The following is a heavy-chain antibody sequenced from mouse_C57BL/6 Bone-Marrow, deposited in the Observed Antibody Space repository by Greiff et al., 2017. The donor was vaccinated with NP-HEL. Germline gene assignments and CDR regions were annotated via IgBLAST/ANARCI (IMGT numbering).Heavy chain of an antibody. CDR1: GFNIKDYY. D-gene: IGHD3-3*01. CDR3: TTGDQGAMDY. CDR2: IDPEDGDT. Sequence: EVKLMESGAELVRPGASVKLSCTASGFNIKDYYMHWVKQRPEQGLEWIGRIDPEDGDTEYAPKFQGKATMTADPSSNTAYLQLSSLTSEDTAVYYCTTGDQGAMDYWGQGTSVTVSS. V-gene: IGHV14-1*01. J-gene: IGHJ4*01.